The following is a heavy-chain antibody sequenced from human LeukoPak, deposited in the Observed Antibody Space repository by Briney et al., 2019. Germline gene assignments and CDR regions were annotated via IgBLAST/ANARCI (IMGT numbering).Heavy chain of an antibody. Sequence: PSETLSLTCAVYGGSFSGYYWSWIRQPPGKGLEWIGEINHSGSTNYNPSLKSRVTISVDTSKNQFSLKLSSVTAADTAVYYCAITYHDSSGYYFDYWGQGTLVTVSS. J-gene: IGHJ4*02. CDR3: AITYHDSSGYYFDY. V-gene: IGHV4-34*01. D-gene: IGHD3-22*01. CDR1: GGSFSGYY. CDR2: INHSGST.